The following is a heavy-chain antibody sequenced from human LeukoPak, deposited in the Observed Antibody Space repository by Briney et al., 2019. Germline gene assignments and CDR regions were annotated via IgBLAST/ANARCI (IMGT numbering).Heavy chain of an antibody. V-gene: IGHV1-46*01. D-gene: IGHD3-10*01. J-gene: IGHJ5*02. CDR3: ARVRWSGELLDAGRYNWFDP. Sequence: GASVKVSCKTSGYTFTSYHIHWVRQAPGQGLEWMGMINPGGGGTTYAQKFQGRVTMTRDTSTSTVYMELSRLKSEDTAVYYCARVRWSGELLDAGRYNWFDPWGQGTLVTVSS. CDR1: GYTFTSYH. CDR2: INPGGGGT.